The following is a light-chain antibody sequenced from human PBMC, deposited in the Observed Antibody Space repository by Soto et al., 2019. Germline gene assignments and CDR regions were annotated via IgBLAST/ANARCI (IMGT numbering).Light chain of an antibody. Sequence: QSVLTQPPSGSAAPGQKVTISCSGSSXNIGGNSVSWYQQLPGTAPKLLIYDDNKRPSGIPDRFSGSKSGTSATLGITGFQTGDEADYYCGSWDSSLSAYVFGTGTKVTVL. CDR2: DDN. CDR3: GSWDSSLSAYV. CDR1: SXNIGGNS. J-gene: IGLJ1*01. V-gene: IGLV1-51*01.